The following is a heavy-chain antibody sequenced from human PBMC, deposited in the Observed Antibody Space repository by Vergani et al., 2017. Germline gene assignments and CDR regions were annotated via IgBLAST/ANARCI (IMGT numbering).Heavy chain of an antibody. J-gene: IGHJ4*02. D-gene: IGHD6-13*01. V-gene: IGHV1-46*01. CDR1: GYTFTNYY. Sequence: QVLLVQSGAEVKKPGASVRVSCKTSGYTFTNYYIHWVRQAPGQGLEWMGIINPSGGSTTYAQQFQGRLTMTRDTSTSTVYMDLSNLRSEDTAVYYCASLSASSSNYVGFWCQGTVVTVSS. CDR3: ASLSASSSNYVGF. CDR2: INPSGGST.